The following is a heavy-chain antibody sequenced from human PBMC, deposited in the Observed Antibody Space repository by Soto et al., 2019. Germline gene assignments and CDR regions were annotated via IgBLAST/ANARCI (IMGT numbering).Heavy chain of an antibody. J-gene: IGHJ5*02. CDR1: EFTFSSYS. V-gene: IGHV3-21*01. CDR3: ARVRYYYDSSVMFDP. Sequence: PGGSLRLSCAASEFTFSSYSMNWVRQAPGKGLEWVSSISSSSSYIYYADSVKGRFTTSRDNAKNSLYLQMNSLRAEDTAVYYCARVRYYYDSSVMFDPWGQGTLVTVSS. CDR2: ISSSSSYI. D-gene: IGHD3-22*01.